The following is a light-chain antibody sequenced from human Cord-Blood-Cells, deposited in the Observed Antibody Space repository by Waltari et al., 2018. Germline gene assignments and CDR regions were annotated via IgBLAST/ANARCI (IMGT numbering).Light chain of an antibody. V-gene: IGLV3-19*01. CDR1: SLRSYY. Sequence: SSELTQDPAVSVALGQTVRITCQGDSLRSYYASWYQQKPGQAPVLVIYGKNNRPAGIPDRFSGSSSGNTASLTITVTQAEDDADYYCNSRDSSGNPLVFGGGTKLTVL. CDR2: GKN. J-gene: IGLJ3*02. CDR3: NSRDSSGNPLV.